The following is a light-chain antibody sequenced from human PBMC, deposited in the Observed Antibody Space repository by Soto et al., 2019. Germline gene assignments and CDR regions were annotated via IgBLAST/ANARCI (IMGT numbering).Light chain of an antibody. CDR3: QQYYDHPRT. J-gene: IGKJ2*01. V-gene: IGKV4-1*01. CDR2: WAS. CDR1: QSVLYSSNNKNY. Sequence: DIVMTQSPDSLAVSLGERATINCKSSQSVLYSSNNKNYLAWYQQKPGQPPKLLIYWASTRESGVPDRFSGSGSGTDFTLTINSLQAEDVAVYYCQQYYDHPRTFGRGTKLEIK.